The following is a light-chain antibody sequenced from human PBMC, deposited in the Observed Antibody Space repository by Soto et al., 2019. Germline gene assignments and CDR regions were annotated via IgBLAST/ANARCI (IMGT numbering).Light chain of an antibody. CDR1: SGHSSYI. J-gene: IGLJ2*01. Sequence: QPVLTQSSPASASLGSSVKLTCTLSSGHSSYIIAWHQQQPGKAPRYLMKLEGSGSYNKGSGVPDRFSGSSSGADRYLTISNLQFEDEADYYCETWDSNTVVFGGGTKLTVL. CDR3: ETWDSNTVV. CDR2: LEGSGSY. V-gene: IGLV4-60*02.